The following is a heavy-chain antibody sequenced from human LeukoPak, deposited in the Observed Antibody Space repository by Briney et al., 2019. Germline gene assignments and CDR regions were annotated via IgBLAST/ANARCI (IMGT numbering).Heavy chain of an antibody. J-gene: IGHJ4*02. D-gene: IGHD3-10*01. Sequence: SETLSLTCTVSGGSISSYFWIWIQQPPGKGLEGMGYIYYSGSTNYNPSLKRRVTISVDTSKNQFSLKLSSVPAADTAVYYCARVSPLYGSGSYYFDYWGQGTLVTVST. CDR1: GGSISSYF. CDR2: IYYSGST. V-gene: IGHV4-59*12. CDR3: ARVSPLYGSGSYYFDY.